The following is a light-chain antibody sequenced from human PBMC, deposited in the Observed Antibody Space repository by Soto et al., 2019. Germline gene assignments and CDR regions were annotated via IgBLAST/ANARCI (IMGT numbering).Light chain of an antibody. CDR1: QCINNW. CDR3: QQGNTFPLT. Sequence: DSQRTQDPSSVSASEGDRVTITCRASQCINNWLAWYQQKPGKAPKLLIYAASSLQSGVPSRFSGSGSGTDFTLTISSLQPEDFATYYCQQGNTFPLTFGGRTRLEI. J-gene: IGKJ5*01. V-gene: IGKV1-12*01. CDR2: AAS.